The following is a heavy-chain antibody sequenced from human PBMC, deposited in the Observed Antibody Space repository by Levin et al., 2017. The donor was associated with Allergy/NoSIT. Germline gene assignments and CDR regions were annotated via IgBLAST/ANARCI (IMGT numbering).Heavy chain of an antibody. V-gene: IGHV3-48*02. J-gene: IGHJ4*02. CDR1: GFTFSSYS. D-gene: IGHD3-16*02. CDR3: ARGPPYYDYIWGSYRYPLPYFDY. CDR2: ISSSSSTI. Sequence: GGSLRLSCAASGFTFSSYSMNWVRQAPGKGLEWVSYISSSSSTIYYADSVKGRFTISRDNAKNSLYLQMNSLRDEDTAVYYCARGPPYYDYIWGSYRYPLPYFDYWGQGTLVTVSS.